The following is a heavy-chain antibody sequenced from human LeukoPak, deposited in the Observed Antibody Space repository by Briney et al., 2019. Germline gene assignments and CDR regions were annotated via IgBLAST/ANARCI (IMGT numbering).Heavy chain of an antibody. D-gene: IGHD6-13*01. CDR1: GFTFSSYG. V-gene: IGHV3-33*01. J-gene: IGHJ4*02. Sequence: GGSLRLSCAASGFTFSSYGMHWVRQAPGKGLEWVAVIWYDGSNKYYADSVKGRFTISRDNSKNTLYLQMNSLRAEDTAVYYCARAREYSSSRQWADYWGQGTLVTVSS. CDR2: IWYDGSNK. CDR3: ARAREYSSSRQWADY.